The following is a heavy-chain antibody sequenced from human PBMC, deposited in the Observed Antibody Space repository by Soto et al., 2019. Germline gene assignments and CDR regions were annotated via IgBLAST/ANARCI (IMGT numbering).Heavy chain of an antibody. V-gene: IGHV2-5*02. CDR3: AHKVPEDCPLDY. J-gene: IGHJ4*02. CDR2: IYWDDSK. CDR1: GCSLSTSGVV. D-gene: IGHD2-21*02. Sequence: QITLKESGPTLVRPTQTLTLTCAFSGCSLSTSGVVVGWLRQPTGKALEWLAFIYWDDSKHYSPAVRSRLTITKDGAEKQVVITVTNMDPKEKGTYYCAHKVPEDCPLDYWGQGTLVTVSS.